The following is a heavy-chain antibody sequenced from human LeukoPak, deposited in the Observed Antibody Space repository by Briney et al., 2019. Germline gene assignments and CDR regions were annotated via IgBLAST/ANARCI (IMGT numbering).Heavy chain of an antibody. CDR2: ISWDGGST. V-gene: IGHV3-43*01. CDR1: GFTFDDYT. CDR3: AKEAAYYYDSSGPFDY. J-gene: IGHJ4*02. Sequence: GGSLRLSCAASGFTFDDYTMHWVRQAPGKGLEWVSLISWDGGSTYYADSVKGRFTISRDNSKNSLYLQMNSLRTGDTALCYCAKEAAYYYDSSGPFDYWGQGTLVTVSS. D-gene: IGHD3-22*01.